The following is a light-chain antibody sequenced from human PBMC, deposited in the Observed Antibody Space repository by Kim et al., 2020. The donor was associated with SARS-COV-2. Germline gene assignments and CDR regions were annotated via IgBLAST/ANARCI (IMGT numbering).Light chain of an antibody. CDR1: KLGDKY. Sequence: SYELTQPPSVSVSPGQTASITCSGEKLGDKYACWYQQKPGQSPVLVIYQDSKRPSGIPERFSGSNSGNTATLTISGTQAMDEADYYCQAWDSSTGVFGTG. J-gene: IGLJ1*01. CDR3: QAWDSSTGV. V-gene: IGLV3-1*01. CDR2: QDS.